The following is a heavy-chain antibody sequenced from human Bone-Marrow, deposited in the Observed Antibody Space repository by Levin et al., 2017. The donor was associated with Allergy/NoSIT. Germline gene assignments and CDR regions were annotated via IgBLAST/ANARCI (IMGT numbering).Heavy chain of an antibody. CDR1: GFTFSSYV. J-gene: IGHJ4*02. Sequence: GGSLRLSCAASGFTFSSYVMHWVRQAPGKGLEWVAVISYDGSNNYYADSVKGRFIISRDNSKNTLYLQMNSLRAEDTAVYYCAREGGDYYDSSGAFDYWGQGTLVTVSS. CDR2: ISYDGSNN. CDR3: AREGGDYYDSSGAFDY. D-gene: IGHD3-22*01. V-gene: IGHV3-30-3*01.